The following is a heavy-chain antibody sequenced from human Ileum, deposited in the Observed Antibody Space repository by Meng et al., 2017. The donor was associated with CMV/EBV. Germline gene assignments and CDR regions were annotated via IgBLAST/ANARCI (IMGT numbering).Heavy chain of an antibody. CDR2: ISQTGST. V-gene: IGHV4-4*02. Sequence: QVQLRESGPGLVKPSGTLSLTCAVSGASINSDLWWSWVRQPPGKGLEWIGEISQTGSTKYNPSLRSRVTISTDKSKNQFSLNLSSVTAADTAFYYCAISPNQDPGPWGQGTLVTVSS. CDR3: AISPNQDPGP. D-gene: IGHD1-14*01. CDR1: GASINSDLW. J-gene: IGHJ5*02.